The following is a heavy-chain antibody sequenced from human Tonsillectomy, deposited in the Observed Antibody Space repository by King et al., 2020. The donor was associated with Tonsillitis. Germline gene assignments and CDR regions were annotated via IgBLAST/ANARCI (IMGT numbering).Heavy chain of an antibody. CDR3: ARSTHDLLTGHIPANYYFDF. CDR2: IVPVFGTA. CDR1: GGTFSSDA. Sequence: QFQLVQSGAEVKKPGSSVKVSCKSSGGTFSSDAISWVRQAPGQGLEWMGGIVPVFGTANYAQRFQGRVTITADTSTNTAYMELTSLRSEDTAVYYCARSTHDLLTGHIPANYYFDFWGQGTLVTVSS. D-gene: IGHD3-9*01. V-gene: IGHV1-69*14. J-gene: IGHJ4*02.